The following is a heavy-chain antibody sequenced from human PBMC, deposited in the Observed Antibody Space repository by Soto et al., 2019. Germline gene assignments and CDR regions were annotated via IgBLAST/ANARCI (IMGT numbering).Heavy chain of an antibody. Sequence: PSGTLSLTCAVYGGCVRVYDWGWIRQPPGKGLEWIGEINHSGSTNYNPSLKSRVTISVDTSKNQFSLKLSSVTAADTAVYYCARSRITMVRGVRWFDPWGQGTLVTSPQ. CDR1: GGCVRVYD. CDR3: ARSRITMVRGVRWFDP. J-gene: IGHJ5*02. D-gene: IGHD3-10*01. CDR2: INHSGST. V-gene: IGHV4-34*01.